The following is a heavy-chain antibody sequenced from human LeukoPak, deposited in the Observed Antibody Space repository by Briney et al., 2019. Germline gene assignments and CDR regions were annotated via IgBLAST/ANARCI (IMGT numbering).Heavy chain of an antibody. CDR2: ISAHDGNK. V-gene: IGHV1-18*01. CDR3: ASSSTVDTAMVEYYYYYGMDV. CDR1: GYSFTNFG. D-gene: IGHD5-18*01. J-gene: IGHJ6*02. Sequence: ASVKVSCKASGYSFTNFGITWVRQAPGQGLEWMGWISAHDGNKNYAQKFQGRVTLTTDTSTSTAYMELRSLRSDDTAVYYCASSSTVDTAMVEYYYYYGMDVWAKGPRSPSP.